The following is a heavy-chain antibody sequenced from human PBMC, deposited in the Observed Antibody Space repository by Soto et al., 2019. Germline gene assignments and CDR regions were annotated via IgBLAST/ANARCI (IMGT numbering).Heavy chain of an antibody. CDR2: INPSGGST. V-gene: IGHV1-46*03. CDR1: GYTFTVYY. J-gene: IGHJ2*01. Sequence: QVQLVQSGAEVQKPGASVKVYCKASGYTFTVYYIDWVRQAPGQGLEWMGVINPSGGSTTYAQRFQGRVTMTRDMSTSTVYMELISLRSEDMALYYYARGPFDLWGRGTLVTVSS. CDR3: ARGPFDL.